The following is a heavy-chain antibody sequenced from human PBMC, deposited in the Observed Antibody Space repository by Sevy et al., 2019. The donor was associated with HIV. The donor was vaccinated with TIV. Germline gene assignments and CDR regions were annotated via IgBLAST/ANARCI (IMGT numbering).Heavy chain of an antibody. CDR3: AKTETVYYYGMDV. V-gene: IGHV4-39*01. CDR1: GGSIGSSYY. D-gene: IGHD1-1*01. Sequence: SETLSLTCTISGGSIGSSYYWGWVRQRPGKGLELIWTIYYSGNTDYNPSLKSRVTISVDRSKNQVSLKLSSVTAADTAVYYCAKTETVYYYGMDVWGQGTSVTVSS. CDR2: IYYSGNT. J-gene: IGHJ6*02.